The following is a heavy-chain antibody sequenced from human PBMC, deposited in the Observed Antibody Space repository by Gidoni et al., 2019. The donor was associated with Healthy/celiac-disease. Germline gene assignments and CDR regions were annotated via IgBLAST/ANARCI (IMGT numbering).Heavy chain of an antibody. CDR1: GYSFTSYW. Sequence: EVQLVQSGAEVKKPGESLKISWKGSGYSFTSYWLGWVHQRPGKGLEWMGIIYPGDADTRYSPSFQGQVTISADKSISTAYLQWSSLKASDTAMYYCARLKDYYYYYMDVWGKGTTVTVSS. CDR2: IYPGDADT. CDR3: ARLKDYYYYYMDV. J-gene: IGHJ6*03. V-gene: IGHV5-51*07.